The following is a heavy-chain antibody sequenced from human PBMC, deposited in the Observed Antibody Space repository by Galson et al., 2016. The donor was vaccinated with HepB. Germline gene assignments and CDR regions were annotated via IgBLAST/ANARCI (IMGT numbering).Heavy chain of an antibody. D-gene: IGHD3-3*01. V-gene: IGHV4-38-2*02. CDR1: GYSISSGYY. J-gene: IGHJ5*02. CDR2: IDHIGSP. CDR3: ARDQATIFGVYIRGNWFDP. Sequence: ETLSLTCTVSGYSISSGYYWGWIRQPPGEGLEWIGSIDHIGSPYYKPSLRSRVTISRDTSKNEVSLTLRSVTAADTAVYFCARDQATIFGVYIRGNWFDPWGQGALVTVSS.